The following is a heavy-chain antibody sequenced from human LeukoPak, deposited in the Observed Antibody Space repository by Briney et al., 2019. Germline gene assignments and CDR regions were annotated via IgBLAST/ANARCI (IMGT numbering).Heavy chain of an antibody. D-gene: IGHD2-2*01. CDR2: AHHDGTK. Sequence: GGSLRLSCAASGFTFSSYAMYWVRQAPGEGLEWVALAHHDGTKYYSDSVRGRFTVSRDNSKNTVYLQMSSLRAEDTAVYYCAKDTNASSCDHWGQGTLVTVSS. V-gene: IGHV3-30*02. J-gene: IGHJ4*02. CDR1: GFTFSSYA. CDR3: AKDTNASSCDH.